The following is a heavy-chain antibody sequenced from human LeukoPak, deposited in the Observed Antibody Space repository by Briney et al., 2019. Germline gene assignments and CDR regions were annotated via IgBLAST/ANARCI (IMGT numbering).Heavy chain of an antibody. CDR2: IYYTGST. Sequence: SETLSLTCTVSGGSISNYYWNWIRQAPGKGLEWIGYIYYTGSTNKNPSLKSRVTMSVDTSKNQFSLKLSSVTAADTAVYYCAREFTFYGSGSYHFDYWGQGTLVTVSS. V-gene: IGHV4-59*12. CDR1: GGSISNYY. J-gene: IGHJ4*02. D-gene: IGHD3-10*01. CDR3: AREFTFYGSGSYHFDY.